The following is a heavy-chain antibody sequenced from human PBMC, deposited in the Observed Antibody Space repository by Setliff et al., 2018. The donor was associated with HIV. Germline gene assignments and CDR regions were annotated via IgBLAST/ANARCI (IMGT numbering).Heavy chain of an antibody. V-gene: IGHV2-5*02. J-gene: IGHJ4*02. Sequence: GPTLVNPAQTLTLTCSFSGFTLITSDEGVAWIRQPPGKALEWLALVYWDDHKHYSPSLKSRLTITKDTSRHQVVLTMTNMDPVDTATYYCAHCDYSTRRCLYWGQGTLVTVSS. CDR3: AHCDYSTRRCLY. D-gene: IGHD2-2*01. CDR1: GFTLITSDEG. CDR2: VYWDDHK.